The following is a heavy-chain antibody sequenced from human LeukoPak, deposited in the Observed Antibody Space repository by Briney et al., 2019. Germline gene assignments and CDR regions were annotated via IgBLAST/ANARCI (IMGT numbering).Heavy chain of an antibody. CDR1: GFTVSSNY. CDR2: IYSGGST. Sequence: PGGSLRLSCAASGFTVSSNYMSWVRQAPGKGLEWVSVIYSGGSTYYADSVKGRFTISRDNSKNTLYLQMNSLRAEDTAVYYCARMIYYGSGSYYKGGWNWFDPWGQGTLVTVSS. D-gene: IGHD3-10*01. J-gene: IGHJ5*02. V-gene: IGHV3-66*01. CDR3: ARMIYYGSGSYYKGGWNWFDP.